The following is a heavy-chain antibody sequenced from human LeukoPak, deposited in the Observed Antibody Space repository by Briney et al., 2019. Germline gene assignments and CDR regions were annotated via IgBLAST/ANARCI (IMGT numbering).Heavy chain of an antibody. V-gene: IGHV1-2*02. J-gene: IGHJ4*02. CDR3: ASPDYYDSSGPAGY. CDR2: INPNSVGT. D-gene: IGHD3-22*01. CDR1: GYTFTGYY. Sequence: ASAKVSCKASGYTFTGYYMHWVRQAPGQGLEWMGWINPNSVGTNYAQKFQGRVTMTRDTSISTAYMELSRLRSDDTAVYYCASPDYYDSSGPAGYWGQGTLVTVSS.